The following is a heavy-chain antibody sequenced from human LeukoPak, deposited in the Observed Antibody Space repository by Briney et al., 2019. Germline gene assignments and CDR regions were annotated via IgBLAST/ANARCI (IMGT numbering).Heavy chain of an antibody. Sequence: QSGGSLRLSCAASGFTFSSYAMHWVRQAPGKGLEWVAVISYDGSNKYYADSVKGRFTISRDNSKNTLYLQMNSLRAGDTAVYYCARELLHFTYYYDSSGYSALGYWGQGTLVTVSS. CDR3: ARELLHFTYYYDSSGYSALGY. CDR2: ISYDGSNK. J-gene: IGHJ4*02. V-gene: IGHV3-30-3*01. CDR1: GFTFSSYA. D-gene: IGHD3-22*01.